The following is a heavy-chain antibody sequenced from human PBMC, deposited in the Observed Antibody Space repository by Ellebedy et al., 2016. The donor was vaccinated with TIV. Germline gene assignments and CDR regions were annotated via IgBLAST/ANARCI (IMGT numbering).Heavy chain of an antibody. D-gene: IGHD6-19*01. CDR1: GASVSTTTYY. CDR3: ARLSSGWYGWFDP. CDR2: ISFSGDT. V-gene: IGHV4-39*01. Sequence: SETLSLTXSVSGASVSTTTYYWVWVRQPPGKGLEWLGSISFSGDTSYNPSLESRVTLSVDTSKNQFSLMVTSMTAADTAVYYCARLSSGWYGWFDPWGQGTLVTVSS. J-gene: IGHJ5*02.